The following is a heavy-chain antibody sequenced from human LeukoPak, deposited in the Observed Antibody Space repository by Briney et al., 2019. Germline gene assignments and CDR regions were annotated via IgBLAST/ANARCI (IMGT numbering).Heavy chain of an antibody. V-gene: IGHV2-5*01. Sequence: SGPTLVKPTQTLTLTCTFSGFSLGAPGGGVGWIRQPPGEALEWLALIYSNVDKRYSPSLKSRLTITKDTSKNQVVLTMTNMDPVDTATYYCAHVGGDDYFVHWGQGTLVTVSS. CDR1: GFSLGAPGGG. J-gene: IGHJ4*02. D-gene: IGHD2-21*02. CDR2: IYSNVDK. CDR3: AHVGGDDYFVH.